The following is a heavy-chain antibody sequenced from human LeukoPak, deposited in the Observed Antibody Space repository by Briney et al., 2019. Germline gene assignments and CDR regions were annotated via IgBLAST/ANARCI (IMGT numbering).Heavy chain of an antibody. J-gene: IGHJ6*03. CDR2: IYHSGST. Sequence: PSQTLSLTCALSGYSIISCYYWAWSRQPPGQGVQWIGRIYHSGSTYYNPSLERRVTISVDTSKNQFSLKMSSVNAVDTAVYFCARPAAYCGGDCYPSGYMDVWGKGTTVTVSS. D-gene: IGHD2-21*01. CDR3: ARPAAYCGGDCYPSGYMDV. V-gene: IGHV4-38-2*01. CDR1: GYSIISCYY.